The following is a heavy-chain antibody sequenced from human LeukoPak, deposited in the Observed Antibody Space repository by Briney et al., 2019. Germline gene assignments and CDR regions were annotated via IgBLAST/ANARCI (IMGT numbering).Heavy chain of an antibody. J-gene: IGHJ6*03. D-gene: IGHD5-18*01. CDR2: IYYSGST. CDR1: SGSISNYY. Sequence: PSETLSLTCTVSSGSISNYYWSWIRQPPGKGLEWIGYIYYSGSTNYNPSLKSRVTISVDTSKNQCSLKLSSVTAADTAVYYCARGYSYGPYYYYYMDVWGKGTTVTVSS. CDR3: ARGYSYGPYYYYYMDV. V-gene: IGHV4-59*01.